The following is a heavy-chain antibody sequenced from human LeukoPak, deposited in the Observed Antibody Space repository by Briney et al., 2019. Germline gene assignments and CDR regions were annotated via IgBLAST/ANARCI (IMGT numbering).Heavy chain of an antibody. V-gene: IGHV3-64*01. J-gene: IGHJ4*02. CDR2: ISSNGGST. D-gene: IGHD3-16*01. CDR1: GFTFSGYA. Sequence: GGSLRLSCAASGFTFSGYAMNWVRQAPGKGLEYVSGISSNGGSTYYANSVKGRFTISRDNSKNTLHLQMGSLRAEDMAVYYCARQGGTYESDYWGQGTLVTVS. CDR3: ARQGGTYESDY.